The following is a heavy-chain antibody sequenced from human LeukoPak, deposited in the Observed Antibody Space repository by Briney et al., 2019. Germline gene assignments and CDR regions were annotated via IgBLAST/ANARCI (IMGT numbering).Heavy chain of an antibody. CDR2: IIPIFGTA. V-gene: IGHV1-69*05. J-gene: IGHJ4*02. CDR3: ARTMIVVDTPSGHFDY. D-gene: IGHD3-22*01. CDR1: GGTFSSYA. Sequence: SVKVSCKASGGTFSSYAISWVRQAPGQGLEWMGGIIPIFGTANYAQKFQGRVTITTDESTSTAYMELSSLRSEDTAVYYCARTMIVVDTPSGHFDYWGQGTLVTVSS.